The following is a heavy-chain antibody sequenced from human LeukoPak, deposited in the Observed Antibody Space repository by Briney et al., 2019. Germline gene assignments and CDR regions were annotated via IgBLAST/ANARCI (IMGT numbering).Heavy chain of an antibody. D-gene: IGHD5-12*01. CDR1: GYTFSSYG. CDR3: ARSSLGTITAGPFDY. CDR2: ISGYNGNT. J-gene: IGHJ4*02. V-gene: IGHV1-18*01. Sequence: ASVKVSCKASGYTFSSYGIAWVRQTPGQGLEWMGWISGYNGNTNYAQKLQGRVSMTTDTSTTTAYMELRSLTSDETALYYCARSSLGTITAGPFDYWGQGTLVTVSS.